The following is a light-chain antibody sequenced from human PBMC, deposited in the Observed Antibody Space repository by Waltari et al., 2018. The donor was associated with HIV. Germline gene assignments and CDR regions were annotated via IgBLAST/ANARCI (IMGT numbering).Light chain of an antibody. CDR3: SSYTSSGTLV. V-gene: IGLV2-14*01. J-gene: IGLJ2*01. CDR1: SSDIGYFNY. CDR2: EVG. Sequence: QSALTQPASVSGSPGQSITISCTGTSSDIGYFNYVAWYQQHPGRAPKPLIYEVGNRPSGVSNRFSGSKSVNTASLTVSGLQPEDEADYYCSSYTSSGTLVFGGGTRLTVL.